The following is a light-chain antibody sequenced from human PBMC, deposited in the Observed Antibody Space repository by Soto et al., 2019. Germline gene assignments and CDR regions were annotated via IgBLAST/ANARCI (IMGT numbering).Light chain of an antibody. CDR2: DNN. Sequence: QSVLTQPPSVSAAPGQKVTISCSGSSSNIGDNYVSWYQHLPGAAPKLLIYDNNKRSSGIPDRFSGSKSGTSATLDITGLQTGDEADYYCGTWDSTLSCVFGTGTKVTVL. CDR3: GTWDSTLSCV. J-gene: IGLJ1*01. CDR1: SSNIGDNY. V-gene: IGLV1-51*01.